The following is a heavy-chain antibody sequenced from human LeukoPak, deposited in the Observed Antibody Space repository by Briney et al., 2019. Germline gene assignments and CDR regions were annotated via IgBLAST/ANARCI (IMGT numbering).Heavy chain of an antibody. CDR2: ISYDGSNK. D-gene: IGHD3-10*01. Sequence: GRSLRLSCAASGFTFSSYAMHWVRQAPGKGLEWVAVISYDGSNKYYADSVKGRFTTSRDNSKNTLYLQMNSLRAEDTAVYYCARGLLWSGEAIDYWGQGTLVTVSS. V-gene: IGHV3-30-3*01. J-gene: IGHJ4*02. CDR3: ARGLLWSGEAIDY. CDR1: GFTFSSYA.